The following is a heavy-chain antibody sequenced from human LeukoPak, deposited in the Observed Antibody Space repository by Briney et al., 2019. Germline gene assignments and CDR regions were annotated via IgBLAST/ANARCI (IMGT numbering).Heavy chain of an antibody. CDR3: AKAGYSSGWRNFDY. CDR2: ISYDGSNK. D-gene: IGHD6-19*01. CDR1: GFSFSSFG. J-gene: IGHJ4*02. V-gene: IGHV3-30*18. Sequence: GGSLRLSCAASGFSFSSFGMHWVRQAPGKGLEWVAVISYDGSNKFYADSVKGRFTISRDNSKNTLYLQMNSLRAEDTAVFYCAKAGYSSGWRNFDYWGQGTLVTVSS.